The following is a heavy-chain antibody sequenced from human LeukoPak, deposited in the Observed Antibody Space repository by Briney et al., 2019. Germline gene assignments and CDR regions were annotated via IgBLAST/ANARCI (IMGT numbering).Heavy chain of an antibody. CDR2: ISWNSGSI. Sequence: GGSLRLSCAASGFTFSSSGMHWVRQAPGKGLEWVSGISWNSGSIGYADSVKGRFTISRDNPKNLLFLQINSLRVEDTAVYYCARETPRRGETRDGYRWGQGTVVTVSS. J-gene: IGHJ4*02. CDR1: GFTFSSSG. CDR3: ARETPRRGETRDGYR. V-gene: IGHV3-9*01. D-gene: IGHD5-24*01.